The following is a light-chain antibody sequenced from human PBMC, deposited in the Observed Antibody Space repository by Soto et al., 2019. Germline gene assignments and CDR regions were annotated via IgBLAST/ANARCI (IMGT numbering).Light chain of an antibody. Sequence: QSALTQSASVSGSPGQSITISCTGTSSDIGGYNYVSWYQQHPGKAPKLIIYEVSDRPSGISNRFSGSKSGNTASLTSSGLQADDEADYYCNSYTSSATRVFGGGTKLTVL. J-gene: IGLJ3*02. V-gene: IGLV2-14*01. CDR3: NSYTSSATRV. CDR1: SSDIGGYNY. CDR2: EVS.